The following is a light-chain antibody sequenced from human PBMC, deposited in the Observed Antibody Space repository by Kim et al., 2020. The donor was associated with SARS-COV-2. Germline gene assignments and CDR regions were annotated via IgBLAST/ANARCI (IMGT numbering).Light chain of an antibody. J-gene: IGKJ1*01. CDR1: QSIGDS. V-gene: IGKV6D-21*02. CDR2: YAS. CDR3: HQSNTLPRT. Sequence: VTPKEKVTITCRASQSIGDSIHWYQQKPDQAPKLLIKYASPSVSGVPSRFSGSGSGTDFTLTINSLEAEDAAAYYCHQSNTLPRTFGQGTKVDIK.